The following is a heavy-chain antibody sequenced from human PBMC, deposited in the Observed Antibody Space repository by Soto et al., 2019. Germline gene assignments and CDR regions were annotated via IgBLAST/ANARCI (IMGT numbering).Heavy chain of an antibody. V-gene: IGHV1-18*01. CDR2: ISAYNGNT. D-gene: IGHD2-2*01. J-gene: IGHJ4*02. CDR1: GYTFTSYG. Sequence: ASVKVSCKASGYTFTSYGISWVRQAPGQGLEWMGWISAYNGNTNYAQKLQGRVTMTTDTSTSTAYMELRSLRSDDTAVYYCARDSRYLGVARRTPPTLNWGQGTLVTVSS. CDR3: ARDSRYLGVARRTPPTLN.